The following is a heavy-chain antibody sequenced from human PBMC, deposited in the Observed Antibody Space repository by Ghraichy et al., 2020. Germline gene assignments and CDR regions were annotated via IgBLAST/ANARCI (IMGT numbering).Heavy chain of an antibody. V-gene: IGHV7-4-1*02. CDR3: ARDRWAAAGTKGEYFQH. Sequence: ASVKVSCKASGYTFTSYAMNWVRQAPGQGLEWMGWINTNTGNPTYVQGFTGRFVFSLDTSVSTAYLQISSLKAEDTAVYYCARDRWAAAGTKGEYFQHWGQGTLVTVSS. CDR2: INTNTGNP. CDR1: GYTFTSYA. J-gene: IGHJ1*01. D-gene: IGHD6-13*01.